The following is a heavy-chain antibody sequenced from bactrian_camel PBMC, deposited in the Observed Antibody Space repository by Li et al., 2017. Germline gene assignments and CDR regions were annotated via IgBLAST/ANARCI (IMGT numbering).Heavy chain of an antibody. V-gene: IGHV3S26*01. CDR3: AAERGDCSGGYCPCRNAYEY. Sequence: HVQLVESGGGSVQAGGSLRLSCTTPGYAYRNYCLAWFRQAPGKEREGVAAIDRHGSTSYADSVKGRFTISKDYAKSTLYLQMNSLKPEDTAMYYCAAERGDCSGGYCPCRNAYEYWGQGTQVTVS. J-gene: IGHJ4*01. CDR1: GYAYRNYC. D-gene: IGHD2*01. CDR2: IDRHGST.